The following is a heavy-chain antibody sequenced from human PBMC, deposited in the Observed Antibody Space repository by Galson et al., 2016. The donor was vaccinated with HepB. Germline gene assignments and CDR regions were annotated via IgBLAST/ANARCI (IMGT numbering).Heavy chain of an antibody. D-gene: IGHD4-17*01. V-gene: IGHV1-69*13. CDR1: GGIFNHYT. Sequence: SVKVSCKASGGIFNHYTYSWVRQAPGQGLEWMGGIIPMFGIANHAQMFLGRVSMTADESTGTAYMELSSLRSEDTAVYFCARGCHGDYCYYYFDSWGQGTLVTVSS. CDR2: IIPMFGIA. CDR3: ARGCHGDYCYYYFDS. J-gene: IGHJ4*02.